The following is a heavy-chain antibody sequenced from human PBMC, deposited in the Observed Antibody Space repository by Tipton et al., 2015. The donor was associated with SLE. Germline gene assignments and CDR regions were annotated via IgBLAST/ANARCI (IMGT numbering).Heavy chain of an antibody. Sequence: LRLSCTVSGGSISSHYWSWIRQPPGKGLEWIGYIYNSGSGNYNPSLTSRVTISVDTSKNQFSLKLSSVSAADTAVYYCARSDYYDSSGYYSYAFDIWGQGTMVTVSS. D-gene: IGHD3-22*01. CDR2: IYNSGSG. CDR3: ARSDYYDSSGYYSYAFDI. J-gene: IGHJ3*02. V-gene: IGHV4-59*11. CDR1: GGSISSHY.